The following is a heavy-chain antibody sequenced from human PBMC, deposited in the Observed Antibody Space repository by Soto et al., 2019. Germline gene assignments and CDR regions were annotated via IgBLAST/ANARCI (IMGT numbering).Heavy chain of an antibody. D-gene: IGHD2-15*01. CDR3: STWVVAADTDY. J-gene: IGHJ4*02. Sequence: SETLSLTCAVSGASFSGNFWGWIRQPPGMGLEWIGEINHSGVHRYNPSLKSRVTISVDTSKNQLSLKLTSVTAADTAVYYCSTWVVAADTDYWGQGTQVTVSS. V-gene: IGHV4-34*01. CDR1: GASFSGNF. CDR2: INHSGVH.